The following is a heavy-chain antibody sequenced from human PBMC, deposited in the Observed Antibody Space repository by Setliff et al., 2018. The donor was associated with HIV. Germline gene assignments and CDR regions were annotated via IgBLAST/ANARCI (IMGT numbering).Heavy chain of an antibody. CDR1: GGTFSGYA. Sequence: SVKVSCKASGGTFSGYAISWVRQAPGQGLELMGGIIPIFGTANYAQKFQGRVTITADESTSTAYMELSSLRSEDTAVYYCARGEKRFLEWLPLDYCYYYYMDVWGKGITVTVSS. V-gene: IGHV1-69*13. J-gene: IGHJ6*03. D-gene: IGHD3-3*01. CDR3: ARGEKRFLEWLPLDYCYYYYMDV. CDR2: IIPIFGTA.